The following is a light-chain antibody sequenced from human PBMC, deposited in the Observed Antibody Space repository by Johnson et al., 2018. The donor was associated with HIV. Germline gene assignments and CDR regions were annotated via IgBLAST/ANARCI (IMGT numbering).Light chain of an antibody. CDR1: SSNIGNNY. J-gene: IGLJ1*01. Sequence: QSVLTQPPSVSAAPGQKVTISCSGSSSNIGNNYVSWYQHLPGRVPKLLIYDNNKRPSGIPDRFSGSKSGTSATLGITGLRTGDEADYYCGTWDSSLSAGVFGTGTKVTVL. V-gene: IGLV1-51*01. CDR2: DNN. CDR3: GTWDSSLSAGV.